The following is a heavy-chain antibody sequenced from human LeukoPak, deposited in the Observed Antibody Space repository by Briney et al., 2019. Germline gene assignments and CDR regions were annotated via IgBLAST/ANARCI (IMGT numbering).Heavy chain of an antibody. CDR3: ARGITIFGVVIEGVFDY. Sequence: GGSLRLSCAASGFTFSSYGMHWVRQAPGKGLEWVAFIRYDGSNKYYADSVKGRFTISRDNSKNSLYLQMNSLRAEDTAVYYCARGITIFGVVIEGVFDYWGQGTLVTVSS. CDR2: IRYDGSNK. V-gene: IGHV3-30*02. D-gene: IGHD3-3*01. CDR1: GFTFSSYG. J-gene: IGHJ4*02.